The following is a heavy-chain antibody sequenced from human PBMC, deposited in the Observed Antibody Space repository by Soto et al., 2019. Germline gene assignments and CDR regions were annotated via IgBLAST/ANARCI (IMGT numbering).Heavy chain of an antibody. CDR1: GYTFTSYG. D-gene: IGHD3-10*01. V-gene: IGHV1-18*01. Sequence: ASVKVSCKASGYTFTSYGISWVRQAPGQGLEWMGWISAYNGNTNYAQKLQGRVTMTTDTSTSTAYMELRSLRSDDTAVYYCARGTVWFGELLKVFGLPVHDFDIWGQGTMVTV. CDR2: ISAYNGNT. CDR3: ARGTVWFGELLKVFGLPVHDFDI. J-gene: IGHJ3*02.